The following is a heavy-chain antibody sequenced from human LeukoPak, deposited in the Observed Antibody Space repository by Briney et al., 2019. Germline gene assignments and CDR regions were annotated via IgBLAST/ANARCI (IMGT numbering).Heavy chain of an antibody. CDR3: AKAAGRYSSGWDFDY. CDR2: IRYDGSNK. J-gene: IGHJ4*02. Sequence: GGSLRLSCAASGFTFSSYGMHWVRQAPGKGLEWVAFIRYDGSNKYYADSVKGRFTISRDNSKNTLYLQMNSLRAEDTAVYHCAKAAGRYSSGWDFDYWGQGTLVTVSS. D-gene: IGHD6-19*01. V-gene: IGHV3-30*02. CDR1: GFTFSSYG.